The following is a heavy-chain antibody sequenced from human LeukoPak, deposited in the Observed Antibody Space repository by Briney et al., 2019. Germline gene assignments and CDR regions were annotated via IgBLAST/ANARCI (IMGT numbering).Heavy chain of an antibody. CDR3: ARVAASGTWAFDF. V-gene: IGHV4-38-2*02. D-gene: IGHD6-13*01. CDR1: GYSISSGYY. CDR2: IYHSGTT. Sequence: SETLSLTCSVSGYSISSGYYWGRIWQPPGKGLEWIGGIYHSGTTFYNPSLKNPVTISVDTSKNQFSLKKTSVTAADSAVYYCARVAASGTWAFDFWGPGSLVIVSS. J-gene: IGHJ4*02.